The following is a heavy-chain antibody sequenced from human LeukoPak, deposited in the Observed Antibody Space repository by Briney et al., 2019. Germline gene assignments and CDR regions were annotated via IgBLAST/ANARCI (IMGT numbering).Heavy chain of an antibody. Sequence: PGGSLRLSCAASGFTFSSYWMSWVRQAPGKGLEWVANIKEDGSERNYVDSVKGRLTISRDNAKNSLYLQLNSLRAEDTAVYYCLRGRYFDYWGQGTLVTVSS. V-gene: IGHV3-7*01. D-gene: IGHD1-26*01. CDR3: LRGRYFDY. CDR1: GFTFSSYW. CDR2: IKEDGSER. J-gene: IGHJ4*02.